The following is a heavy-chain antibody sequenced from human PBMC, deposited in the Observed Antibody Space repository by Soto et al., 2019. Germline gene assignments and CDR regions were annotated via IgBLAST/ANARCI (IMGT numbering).Heavy chain of an antibody. J-gene: IGHJ4*02. CDR3: AGMGLKDYFDY. Sequence: SETLSLTCPVSGYSISSLYYWGCIRQPPGKGLEWIGSNYHSGSTYYNPSLKSRVTISVDTSKTQFSVMLSSVTAADTAVYYCAGMGLKDYFDYWGQGTLVTVSS. CDR1: GYSISSLYY. V-gene: IGHV4-38-2*01. CDR2: NYHSGST. D-gene: IGHD1-1*01.